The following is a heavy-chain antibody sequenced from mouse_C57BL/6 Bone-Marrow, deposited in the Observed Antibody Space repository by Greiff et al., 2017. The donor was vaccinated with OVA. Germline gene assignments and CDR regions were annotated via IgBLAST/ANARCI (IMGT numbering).Heavy chain of an antibody. V-gene: IGHV1-72*01. CDR3: ARTGYDGYYWFAY. Sequence: QVQLQQPGAELVKPGASVKLSCKASGYTFTSYWMHWVKQRPGRGLEWIGRIAPNSGGTKYNEKFKSKATLTVDKPSSTAYMQLSSLTSDDSAVYDCARTGYDGYYWFAYWGQGTLVTVSA. J-gene: IGHJ3*01. D-gene: IGHD2-3*01. CDR2: IAPNSGGT. CDR1: GYTFTSYW.